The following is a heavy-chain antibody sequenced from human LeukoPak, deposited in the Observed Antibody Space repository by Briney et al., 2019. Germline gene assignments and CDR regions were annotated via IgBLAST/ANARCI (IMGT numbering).Heavy chain of an antibody. D-gene: IGHD3-10*01. J-gene: IGHJ4*02. CDR3: ARGRLWKYYFDY. V-gene: IGHV4-34*01. Sequence: PSETLSLTCAVYGGSFSGYYWSWIRQPPGKGLEWIGEINHSGSTNYNPSLKSRVTISVDTPKNQFSLKLSSATAADTAVYYCARGRLWKYYFDYWGQGTLVTVSS. CDR1: GGSFSGYY. CDR2: INHSGST.